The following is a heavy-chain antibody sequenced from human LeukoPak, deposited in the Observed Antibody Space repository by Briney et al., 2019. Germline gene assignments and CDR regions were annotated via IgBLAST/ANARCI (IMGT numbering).Heavy chain of an antibody. CDR1: GGSFSGYY. CDR2: INHSGST. J-gene: IGHJ5*02. V-gene: IGHV4-34*01. D-gene: IGHD3-3*01. CDR3: ARGRLSYYDFWSGRYNWFDH. Sequence: PSETLSLTCAAYGGSFSGYYWSWIRQPPGKGLEWIGEINHSGSTDYNPSLKSRVTISVDTSKNQFSLKLSSVTAADTAVYYCARGRLSYYDFWSGRYNWFDHWGQGTLVTVSS.